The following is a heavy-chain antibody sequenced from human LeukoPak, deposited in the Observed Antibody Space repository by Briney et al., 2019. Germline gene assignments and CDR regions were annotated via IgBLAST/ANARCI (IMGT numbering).Heavy chain of an antibody. Sequence: SQTLSLTCTVSGGSISSGSYYWSWIRQPPGKGLEWIGSIYYSGNTYYNASLKSQVSISIDTSKNQFSLRLTSVTAADTAVYYCARQTGSGLFILPGGQGTLVTVSS. V-gene: IGHV4-39*01. D-gene: IGHD3/OR15-3a*01. J-gene: IGHJ4*02. CDR3: ARQTGSGLFILP. CDR1: GGSISSGSYY. CDR2: IYYSGNT.